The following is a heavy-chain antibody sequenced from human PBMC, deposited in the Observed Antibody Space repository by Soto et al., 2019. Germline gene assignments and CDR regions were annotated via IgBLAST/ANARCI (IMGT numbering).Heavy chain of an antibody. CDR1: GGTFSSYA. CDR3: ARAPEYSSSPGGY. Sequence: SVKVSCKASGGTFSSYAVSWVLQAPGQGLEWMGGIIPIFGTANYAQKFQGRVTITADESTSTAYMELSSLRSEDTAVYYCARAPEYSSSPGGYWGQGTLVTVSS. D-gene: IGHD6-6*01. CDR2: IIPIFGTA. J-gene: IGHJ4*02. V-gene: IGHV1-69*13.